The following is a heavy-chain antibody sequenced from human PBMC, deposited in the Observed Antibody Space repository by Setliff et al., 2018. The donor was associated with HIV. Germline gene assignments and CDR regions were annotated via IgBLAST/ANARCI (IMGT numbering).Heavy chain of an antibody. CDR1: GGSISSYY. D-gene: IGHD3-10*01. V-gene: IGHV4-4*09. CDR2: IYTSGST. J-gene: IGHJ4*02. Sequence: SETLSLTCTVSGGSISSYYWSWIRQPPGKGLEWIGYIYTSGSTNYNPSLKSRVTISLDTSKNQFSLKLTSVTAADTAVYYCARGLNYYGSGSYLPLGYWGQGTLVTVSS. CDR3: ARGLNYYGSGSYLPLGY.